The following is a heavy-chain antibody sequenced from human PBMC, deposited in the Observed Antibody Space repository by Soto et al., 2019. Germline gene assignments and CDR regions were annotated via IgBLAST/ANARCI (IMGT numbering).Heavy chain of an antibody. CDR2: IYYSGST. CDR1: GGSISSYH. V-gene: IGHV4-59*01. CDR3: ARGMWWFDP. D-gene: IGHD2-21*01. J-gene: IGHJ5*02. Sequence: SETLSLTCTVSGGSISSYHWSWIRQPPGKRLEWIGYIYYSGSTNYNPSLGSTTYNPSLKSRVTISVDTSKNQFSLNLSSLTAADTAVYYCARGMWWFDPWGQGTLVTVSS.